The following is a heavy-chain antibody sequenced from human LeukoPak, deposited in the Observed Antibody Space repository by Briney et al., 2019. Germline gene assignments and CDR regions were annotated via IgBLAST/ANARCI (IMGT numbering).Heavy chain of an antibody. CDR3: ARPEERGSGWYHGHGYYFDY. CDR1: GFTFSSYA. V-gene: IGHV3-30-3*01. D-gene: IGHD6-19*01. J-gene: IGHJ4*02. CDR2: ISYDGSNK. Sequence: PGGSLRLSCAASGFTFSSYAMHWVRQAPGKGLEWVAVISYDGSNKYYADSVKGRFTISRDNSKNTLYLQMNSLRAEDTAVYYCARPEERGSGWYHGHGYYFDYWGQGTLVTVSS.